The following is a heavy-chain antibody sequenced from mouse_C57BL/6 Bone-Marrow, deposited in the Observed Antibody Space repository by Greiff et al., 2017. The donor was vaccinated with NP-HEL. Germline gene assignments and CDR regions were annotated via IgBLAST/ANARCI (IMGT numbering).Heavy chain of an antibody. CDR3: ARQVTVYFDY. CDR2: IGGGGGNT. V-gene: IGHV5-9*01. J-gene: IGHJ2*01. CDR1: GFTFSSYT. D-gene: IGHD2-1*01. Sequence: EVKVVHSGGGLVKPGGSLKFSCPASGFTFSSYTLSWVRQTPEKRLEWVATIGGGGGNTYYPDIVKGRFTISRDKAKNTLYLQMSSLRSEDTALYYCARQVTVYFDYWGQGTTLTVSS.